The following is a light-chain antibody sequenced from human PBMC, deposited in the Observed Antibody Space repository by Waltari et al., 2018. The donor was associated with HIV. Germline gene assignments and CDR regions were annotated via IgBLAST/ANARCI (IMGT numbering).Light chain of an antibody. Sequence: QSVLTQPPSVSGAPGQGVTISCSGNSSHIGAGFAVPWYQHLPDTAPKLLIYGDLNRPSGVPDRFSGSKSGTSASLAINGLQAADEGEYYCQSYDDSLSGWVFGGGTKLTVL. CDR1: SSHIGAGFA. CDR3: QSYDDSLSGWV. CDR2: GDL. J-gene: IGLJ3*02. V-gene: IGLV1-40*01.